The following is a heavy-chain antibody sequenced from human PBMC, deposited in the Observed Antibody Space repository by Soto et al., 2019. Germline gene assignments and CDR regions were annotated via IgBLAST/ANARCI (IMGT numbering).Heavy chain of an antibody. V-gene: IGHV4-30-2*01. D-gene: IGHD5-12*01. CDR1: GGSISSGGYS. Sequence: QLQLQESGSGLVKPSQTLSLTCAVSGGSISSGGYSWSWIRQPPGKGLEWIGYIYHSGSTYYNPSLKTRATIAADRSKNQFSRKLSSVTAADTAVYYCAAGGGLPRYYWGQGTLVTVSS. CDR2: IYHSGST. J-gene: IGHJ4*02. CDR3: AAGGGLPRYY.